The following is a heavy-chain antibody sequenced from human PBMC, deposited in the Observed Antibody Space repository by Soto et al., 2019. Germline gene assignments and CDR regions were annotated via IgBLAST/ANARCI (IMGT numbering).Heavy chain of an antibody. V-gene: IGHV4-4*02. D-gene: IGHD2-2*01. CDR2: VHHSGNT. CDR3: ARDLNIVVVPAAILSSAFDI. CDR1: GYSISSGYW. Sequence: SETLSLTCAVSGYSISSGYWWTWVRQSAGKGLEWIGEVHHSGNTNYNPSLKNRVTISVDTSKNQFSLKLSSVTAADTAVYYCARDLNIVVVPAAILSSAFDIWGQGTMVTVSS. J-gene: IGHJ3*02.